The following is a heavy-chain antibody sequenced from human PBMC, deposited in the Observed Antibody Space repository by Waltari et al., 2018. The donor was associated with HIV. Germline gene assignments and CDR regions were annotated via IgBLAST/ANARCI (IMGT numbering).Heavy chain of an antibody. V-gene: IGHV4-39*01. CDR1: GGSMTSSSYY. CDR3: ARSFSGYSNYFDP. J-gene: IGHJ5*02. D-gene: IGHD4-4*01. Sequence: QLQLQESGPGLVKSSETLSLTCTVSGGSMTSSSYYWGWIRQPPGKGLEWIGSMSYSGSTYNNASRRSRLTISVDTSKNQFSLELTSVTAADTAMYYCARSFSGYSNYFDPWGQGTLVTVSS. CDR2: MSYSGST.